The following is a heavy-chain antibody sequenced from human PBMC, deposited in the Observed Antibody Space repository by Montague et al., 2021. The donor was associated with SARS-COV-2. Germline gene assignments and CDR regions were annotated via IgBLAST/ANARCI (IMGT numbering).Heavy chain of an antibody. D-gene: IGHD3-9*01. CDR3: ARERYSFSLTRGSTWFDP. J-gene: IGHJ5*02. CDR1: GGSFSGYY. CDR2: INHSGST. V-gene: IGHV4-34*01. Sequence: SETLSLTCAVSGGSFSGYYWSWIRQPPGKGLEWIGEINHSGSTNYNPSLQSRVTISVDTSKNQFSLKLRSVTAADTAVYYCARERYSFSLTRGSTWFDPWGQGTLVTVSS.